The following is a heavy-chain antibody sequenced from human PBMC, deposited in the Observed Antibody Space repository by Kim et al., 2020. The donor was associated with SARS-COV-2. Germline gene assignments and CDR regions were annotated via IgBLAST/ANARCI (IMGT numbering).Heavy chain of an antibody. D-gene: IGHD6-13*01. Sequence: GGSLRLSCAASGFTFDDYAMHWVRQAPGKGLEWVSGISWNSGSIGYADSVKGRFTISRDNAKNSLYLQMNSLRAEDTALYYCAKDIIRTSGQQLALDYWGQGTLVTVSS. CDR2: ISWNSGSI. J-gene: IGHJ4*02. V-gene: IGHV3-9*01. CDR3: AKDIIRTSGQQLALDY. CDR1: GFTFDDYA.